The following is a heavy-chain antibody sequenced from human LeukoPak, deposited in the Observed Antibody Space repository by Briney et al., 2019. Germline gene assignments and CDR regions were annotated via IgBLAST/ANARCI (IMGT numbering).Heavy chain of an antibody. D-gene: IGHD3-10*01. CDR1: GRSISSYY. CDR3: ARGGFGELLLDNWFDP. J-gene: IGHJ5*02. Sequence: SETLSLTCTVSGRSISSYYWSWIRQPPGKGLEWIGYIYYSGSTNYNPSLNSRVTISVDTSKNQFSLKLSSVTAADTAVYYCARGGFGELLLDNWFDPWGQGTLVTVSS. CDR2: IYYSGST. V-gene: IGHV4-59*01.